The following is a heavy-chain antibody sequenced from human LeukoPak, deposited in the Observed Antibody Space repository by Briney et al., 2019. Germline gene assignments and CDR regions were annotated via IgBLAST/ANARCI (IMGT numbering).Heavy chain of an antibody. CDR1: GGTFSSYA. CDR3: AREGYDSSGRRIDAFDI. CDR2: IIPIFGTA. D-gene: IGHD3-22*01. V-gene: IGHV1-69*05. J-gene: IGHJ3*02. Sequence: SVKVSCKASGGTFSSYAISWVRQAPGQGLEWMGGIIPIFGTANYAQKFQGRVTMTRDMSTSTVYMELSSLRSEDTAVYYCAREGYDSSGRRIDAFDIWGQGTTVTVSS.